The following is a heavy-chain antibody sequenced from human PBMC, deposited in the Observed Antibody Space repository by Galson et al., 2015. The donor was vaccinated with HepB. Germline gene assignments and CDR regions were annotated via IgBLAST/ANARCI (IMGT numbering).Heavy chain of an antibody. J-gene: IGHJ5*02. D-gene: IGHD2-15*01. V-gene: IGHV3-11*01. CDR2: ISTCVTAT. Sequence: SLRLSCAASGFTFSDYYMNWIRQVPGKGLEWHSYISTCVTATYYADSVKGRFTVSRDNARNSLFLQMNSLRAQDTAVYYCARGARSDGSVNVCGWYGPWGQGSLVTVDS. CDR3: ARGARSDGSVNVCGWYGP. CDR1: GFTFSDYY.